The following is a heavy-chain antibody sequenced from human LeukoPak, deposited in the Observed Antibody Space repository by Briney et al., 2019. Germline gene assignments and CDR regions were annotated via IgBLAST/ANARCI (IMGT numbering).Heavy chain of an antibody. CDR2: INPNSGGT. D-gene: IGHD6-19*01. CDR1: GYTFTGYY. V-gene: IGHV1-2*02. J-gene: IGHJ6*02. CDR3: ARGAVARNYYYGMDV. Sequence: GASVKVSCKASGYTFTGYYMHWVRQAPGQGLEWMGWINPNSGGTNYAQKFQGRVTMTRDTSISTAYMELSRLRSDDTAVYYCARGAVARNYYYGMDVWGQGTTVTVSS.